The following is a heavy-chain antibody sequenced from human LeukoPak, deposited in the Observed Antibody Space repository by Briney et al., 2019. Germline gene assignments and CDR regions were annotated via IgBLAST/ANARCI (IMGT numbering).Heavy chain of an antibody. V-gene: IGHV1-46*01. CDR2: SNPSGTST. J-gene: IGHJ4*02. Sequence: ASVKVSCKASGYSFTNYYMHWVRQAPGQGLEWMGMSNPSGTSTTYAQNFQGRVAMTRDMSTSTVYMELSSLTSEDTAVYYCARTRRYYFDYWGQGTLVTVSS. CDR3: ARTRRYYFDY. CDR1: GYSFTNYY.